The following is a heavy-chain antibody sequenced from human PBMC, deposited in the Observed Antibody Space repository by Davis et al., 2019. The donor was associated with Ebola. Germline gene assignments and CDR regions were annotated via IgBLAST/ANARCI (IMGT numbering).Heavy chain of an antibody. CDR2: VYHTGGT. J-gene: IGHJ4*02. V-gene: IGHV4-38-2*02. CDR3: ARANWNYGGYFGY. CDR1: GYPISSGFY. D-gene: IGHD1-7*01. Sequence: PGGSLRLSCTVSGYPISSGFYWAWIRQPPGKGLEYIGSVYHTGGTYSNPSLKSRLTISADTSKNQFSLILNSVTAADTAVYYCARANWNYGGYFGYWGQGTLVIVSS.